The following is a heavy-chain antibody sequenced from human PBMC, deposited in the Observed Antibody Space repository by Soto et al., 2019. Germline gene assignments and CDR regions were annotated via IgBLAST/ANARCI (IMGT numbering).Heavy chain of an antibody. Sequence: ASVKVSCKASGGTFSSYAISWVRQAPGQGLEWMGGIIPIFGTANYAQKFQGRVTITADESTSTAYMELSSLRSEDTAVYYCARLTYYYGSGSPAYGMDVWGQGTTVTVSS. CDR3: ARLTYYYGSGSPAYGMDV. D-gene: IGHD3-10*01. V-gene: IGHV1-69*13. J-gene: IGHJ6*02. CDR2: IIPIFGTA. CDR1: GGTFSSYA.